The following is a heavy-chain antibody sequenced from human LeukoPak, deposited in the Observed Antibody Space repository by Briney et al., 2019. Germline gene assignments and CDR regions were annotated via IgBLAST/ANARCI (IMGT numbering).Heavy chain of an antibody. CDR1: GLDIYRLTYY. Sequence: ADTLSLTCTLSGLDIYRLTYYWAWVPQPPGRVLQFIGCIYYNEVTYSDPSLKSRLTIYVDTSTHQFSLRLDSVTAADTAVYFCARQLAAGNDGFDIWVQGTMVTVSS. CDR2: IYYNEVT. CDR3: ARQLAAGNDGFDI. D-gene: IGHD2-15*01. J-gene: IGHJ3*02. V-gene: IGHV4-39*01.